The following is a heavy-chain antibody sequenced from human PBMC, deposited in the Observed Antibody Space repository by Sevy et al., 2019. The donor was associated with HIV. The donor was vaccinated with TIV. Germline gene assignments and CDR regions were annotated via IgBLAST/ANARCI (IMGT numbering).Heavy chain of an antibody. J-gene: IGHJ6*02. V-gene: IGHV3-73*01. CDR2: IRSKASSYAT. Sequence: GGSLRLSCAASGITFSGSAMHWVRQASGKGLEWIGRIRSKASSYATVYAASVKGRFTISRDDSKNTAYLQMNSLKIEDTAVYYCVSLLYYYEEYNAMDVWGQGTTVTVSS. D-gene: IGHD3-22*01. CDR3: VSLLYYYEEYNAMDV. CDR1: GITFSGSA.